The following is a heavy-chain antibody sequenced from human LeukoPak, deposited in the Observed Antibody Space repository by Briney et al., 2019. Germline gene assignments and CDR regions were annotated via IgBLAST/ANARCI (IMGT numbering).Heavy chain of an antibody. V-gene: IGHV1-2*02. CDR2: INPNSGGT. Sequence: ASVKVSCKASGYTFTGYYMHWVRQAPGQGLEWMGWINPNSGGTNYAQKFQGRVTMTRDTSISTAYMELRSLRSDDTAVYYCARDRPYSSGWRDEITFDYWGQGTLVTVSS. CDR1: GYTFTGYY. CDR3: ARDRPYSSGWRDEITFDY. D-gene: IGHD6-19*01. J-gene: IGHJ4*02.